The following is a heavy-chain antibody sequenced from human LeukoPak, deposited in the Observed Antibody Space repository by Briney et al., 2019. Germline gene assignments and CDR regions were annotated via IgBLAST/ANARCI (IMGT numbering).Heavy chain of an antibody. D-gene: IGHD3-9*01. CDR2: INPSGGST. V-gene: IGHV1-46*01. Sequence: GASVKVSCKASGYSFTSYYMHWVRQAHGQGLEWMGIINPSGGSTSYAQKFQGRVTKTRDTSTSTVYMELSSLRSEDTAVYYCARRSSHVLRYFDWLLLFDYWGQGTLVTVSS. CDR3: ARRSSHVLRYFDWLLLFDY. CDR1: GYSFTSYY. J-gene: IGHJ4*02.